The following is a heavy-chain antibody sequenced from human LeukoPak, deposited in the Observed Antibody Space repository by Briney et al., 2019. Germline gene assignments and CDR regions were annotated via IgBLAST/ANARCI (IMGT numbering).Heavy chain of an antibody. J-gene: IGHJ4*02. CDR3: AKRGNSWDLFDY. V-gene: IGHV3-23*01. CDR1: GFTFSSYA. D-gene: IGHD6-13*01. CDR2: IGGSVGSM. Sequence: PGRSLRLSCAASGFTFSSYAMHWVRQAPGEGLEWVSNIGGSVGSMFYAASVKGRFAISRDNSKNTLFLQMNNLRVEDTAVYYCAKRGNSWDLFDYWGQGTLVTVSS.